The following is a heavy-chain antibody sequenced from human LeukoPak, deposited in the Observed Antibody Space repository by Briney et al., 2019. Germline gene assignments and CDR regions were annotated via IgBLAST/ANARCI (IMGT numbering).Heavy chain of an antibody. V-gene: IGHV1-18*01. Sequence: ASVKVSCKASGYTFTSYGISWVRQAPGQGLEWMGWISAYNGNTNYAQKLQGRVTMTTDTSTSTAYRELRSLRSDDTAVYYCARDPSITMVRGVIENNWFDPWGQGTLVTVSS. D-gene: IGHD3-10*01. CDR2: ISAYNGNT. J-gene: IGHJ5*02. CDR3: ARDPSITMVRGVIENNWFDP. CDR1: GYTFTSYG.